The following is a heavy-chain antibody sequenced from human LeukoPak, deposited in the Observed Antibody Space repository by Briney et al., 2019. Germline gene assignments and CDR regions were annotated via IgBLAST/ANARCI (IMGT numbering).Heavy chain of an antibody. CDR1: GYSFTTYW. V-gene: IGHV5-51*01. CDR2: IYPGDSDT. D-gene: IGHD5-24*01. CDR3: ARHREADYMDV. Sequence: GESLKISCKGSGYSFTTYWIGWVRQMPGKGLEWMGIIYPGDSDTRYSPSFQGQVTISADKSISTAHLQWSSLKASDTAMYYCARHREADYMDVWGKGTTATVSS. J-gene: IGHJ6*03.